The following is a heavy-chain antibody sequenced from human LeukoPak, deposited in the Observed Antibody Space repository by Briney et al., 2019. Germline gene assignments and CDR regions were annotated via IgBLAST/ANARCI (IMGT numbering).Heavy chain of an antibody. CDR1: GYTFINYN. Sequence: GASVTVSCKASGYTFINYNIAWVRQAPAQGLEWMGWISAYNGDTNYGQKVQGRVAMTTDTSTRTAYMELRGLRSDDTAVYYCARDVFEGFGERVIDAFDIWGQGTLVTVSS. CDR3: ARDVFEGFGERVIDAFDI. V-gene: IGHV1-18*01. CDR2: ISAYNGDT. D-gene: IGHD3-10*01. J-gene: IGHJ3*02.